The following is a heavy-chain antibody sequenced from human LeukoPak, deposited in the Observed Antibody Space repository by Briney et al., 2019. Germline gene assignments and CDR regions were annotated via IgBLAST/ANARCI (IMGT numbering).Heavy chain of an antibody. Sequence: GGSLRLSCAASGFTFSSYAMHWVRQAPGKGLEWVAVISYDGSKKYYADSVKGRFTISRDNSKNTLYLQMNSRRAEDTAVYYCARGSPYYYDSSGFPKYFQHWGQGTLVTVSS. J-gene: IGHJ1*01. CDR2: ISYDGSKK. CDR1: GFTFSSYA. V-gene: IGHV3-30-3*01. D-gene: IGHD3-22*01. CDR3: ARGSPYYYDSSGFPKYFQH.